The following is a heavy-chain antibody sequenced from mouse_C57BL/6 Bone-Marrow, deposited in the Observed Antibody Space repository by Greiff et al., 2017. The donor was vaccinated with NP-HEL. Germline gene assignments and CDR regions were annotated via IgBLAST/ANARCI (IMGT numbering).Heavy chain of an antibody. V-gene: IGHV8-8*01. CDR1: GFSLSTFGMG. CDR2: IWWDDDK. CDR3: ARIGPWLGRNAMDY. D-gene: IGHD4-1*01. Sequence: QVQLKESGPGILQPSQTLSLTCSFSGFSLSTFGMGVGWIRPPSGKGLEWLAHIWWDDDKYYNPALKSRLTISKDTSKNQVFLKIANVDTADTATYYCARIGPWLGRNAMDYWGQGTSVTVSS. J-gene: IGHJ4*01.